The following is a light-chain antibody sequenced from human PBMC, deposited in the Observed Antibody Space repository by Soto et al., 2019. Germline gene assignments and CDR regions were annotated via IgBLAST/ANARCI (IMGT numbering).Light chain of an antibody. J-gene: IGKJ5*01. Sequence: DIQMTQSPSTLSSSVGDRVTITCRASQSISTGLAWYQQKPGKAPNLLIYDASTLESGVPSRFSGSGSGTDFTLTISSLQPEDFATYYCQQSYSPPPVTFGQGTRLEIK. CDR1: QSISTG. CDR2: DAS. V-gene: IGKV1-5*01. CDR3: QQSYSPPPVT.